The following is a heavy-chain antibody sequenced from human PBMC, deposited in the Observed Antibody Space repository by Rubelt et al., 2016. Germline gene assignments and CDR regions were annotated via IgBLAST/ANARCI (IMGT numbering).Heavy chain of an antibody. CDR1: GYSFTSYW. CDR3: ARLLQLLPFDY. CDR2: IYPGDSDT. V-gene: IGHV5-51*01. D-gene: IGHD5-18*01. J-gene: IGHJ4*02. Sequence: EVQLVQSGAEVKKPGESLKISCKGSGYSFTSYWIGWVRQMPGKGLEWMGIIYPGDSDTRYSPPFQGTVNHYADKSISTAYLQWSSLKGSDTAMYYCARLLQLLPFDYWGQGTLVTVSS.